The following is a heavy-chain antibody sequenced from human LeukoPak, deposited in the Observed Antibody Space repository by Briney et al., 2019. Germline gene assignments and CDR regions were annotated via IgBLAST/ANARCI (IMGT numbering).Heavy chain of an antibody. CDR3: ARILDNASSGYYVFDY. V-gene: IGHV2-70*11. CDR2: IDWDDDK. CDR1: GFSLSTSGMC. D-gene: IGHD3-22*01. J-gene: IGHJ4*02. Sequence: ASGPALVKPTQTLTLTCTFSGFSLSTSGMCVSWIRQPPGKALEWLARIDWDDDKYYSTSLKTRLTISKDTSKNQVVLTMTNMDPVDTATYYCARILDNASSGYYVFDYWGQGTLVTVSS.